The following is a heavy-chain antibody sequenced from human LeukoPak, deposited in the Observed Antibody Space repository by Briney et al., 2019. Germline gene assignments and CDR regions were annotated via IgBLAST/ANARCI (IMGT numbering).Heavy chain of an antibody. CDR1: GGSFSGYY. Sequence: SETLSLTCAVYGGSFSGYYWSWIRQPPGKGLEWIGEINHSGSTNYNPSLKSRVTISVDTSKNQFSLKLSSVTAADTAVYYCAREVHYDSSGYYHDYWGQGTLVTVSS. V-gene: IGHV4-34*01. CDR2: INHSGST. J-gene: IGHJ4*02. CDR3: AREVHYDSSGYYHDY. D-gene: IGHD3-22*01.